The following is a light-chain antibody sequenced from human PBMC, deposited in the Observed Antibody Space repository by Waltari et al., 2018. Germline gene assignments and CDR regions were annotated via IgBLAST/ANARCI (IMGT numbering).Light chain of an antibody. Sequence: EIVLTQSPATLSLSPGERATLSCRTSQSVNSYLAGYQHKPGQAPRLLIYDASNRTTGIPARFSGSGSGTDCTLTISSLEPDDFALYYCQQRFNWTSSTFGQGTRLEIK. V-gene: IGKV3-11*01. CDR2: DAS. CDR3: QQRFNWTSST. CDR1: QSVNSY. J-gene: IGKJ5*01.